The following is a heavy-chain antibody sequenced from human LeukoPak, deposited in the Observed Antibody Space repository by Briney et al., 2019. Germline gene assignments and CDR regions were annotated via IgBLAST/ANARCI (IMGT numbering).Heavy chain of an antibody. V-gene: IGHV4-61*08. D-gene: IGHD6-19*01. Sequence: PSETLSLTCSVSGGSISSGDYYWSWIRQPPGKGLEWIGYIYYSGSTNYNPSLKSRVTISVDTSKNQFSLKLSSVTAADTAVYYCARDRVAVAGYNWFDPWGQGTLVTVSS. CDR2: IYYSGST. CDR3: ARDRVAVAGYNWFDP. J-gene: IGHJ5*02. CDR1: GGSISSGDYY.